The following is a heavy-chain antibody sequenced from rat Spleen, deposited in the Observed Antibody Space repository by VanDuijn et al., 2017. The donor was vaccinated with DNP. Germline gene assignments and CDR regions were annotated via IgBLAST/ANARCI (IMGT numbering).Heavy chain of an antibody. CDR3: ARRAPTRDYAMDA. D-gene: IGHD1-4*01. V-gene: IGHV1-43*01. Sequence: QVQLQQSGAELAKPGSSVMISCRASGYTFTTYYIGWIKQTTRQGLEYIGYINMGSGGTNYNEKFKAKATLTVDKSSSTAFMQLSSLTPDDSAVYYCARRAPTRDYAMDAWGQGTSVTVSS. J-gene: IGHJ4*01. CDR1: GYTFTTYY. CDR2: INMGSGGT.